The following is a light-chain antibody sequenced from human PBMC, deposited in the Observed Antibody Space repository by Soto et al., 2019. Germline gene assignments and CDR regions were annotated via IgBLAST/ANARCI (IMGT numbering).Light chain of an antibody. CDR3: GTWDSSLSARV. V-gene: IGLV1-51*02. J-gene: IGLJ2*01. Sequence: QSVLTQPPSVSAAPGQKVTISCSGSSSNIGNNYVAWYQQLPGTAPKLLIYETNKRPSGIPDRFSGSKSGTSATLGITGLQTGDEADYYCGTWDSSLSARVFGGGTKLTVL. CDR1: SSNIGNNY. CDR2: ETN.